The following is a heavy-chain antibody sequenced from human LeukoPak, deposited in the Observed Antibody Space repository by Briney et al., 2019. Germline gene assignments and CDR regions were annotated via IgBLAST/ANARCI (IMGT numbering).Heavy chain of an antibody. CDR2: ISSSSSTI. CDR1: GFTFSSYS. Sequence: GGSLRLSCAASGFTFSSYSMNWVRQAPGKGLEWVSYISSSSSTIYYADSVKGRFTISRDNAKNSLYLQMNSLRAEDTAVYYCARGDYYDSDWFDPWGQGTLVTVSS. D-gene: IGHD3-10*01. V-gene: IGHV3-48*01. CDR3: ARGDYYDSDWFDP. J-gene: IGHJ5*02.